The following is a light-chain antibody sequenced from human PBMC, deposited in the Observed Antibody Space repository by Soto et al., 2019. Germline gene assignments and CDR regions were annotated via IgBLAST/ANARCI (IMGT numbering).Light chain of an antibody. Sequence: SGSPGQSTIISCTGTSSDVGGYNYVSWYQQHPGKAPKFLIYEVDNRASGVSDRFSGSKSGNTASLTISGLQAEDEADYYCSSYTSSNTLVFGTGTKVTVL. CDR3: SSYTSSNTLV. J-gene: IGLJ1*01. CDR2: EVD. CDR1: SSDVGGYNY. V-gene: IGLV2-14*01.